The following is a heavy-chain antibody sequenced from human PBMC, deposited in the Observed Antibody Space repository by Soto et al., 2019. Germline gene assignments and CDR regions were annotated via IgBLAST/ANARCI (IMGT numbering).Heavy chain of an antibody. CDR2: IDNAGSSA. Sequence: EVQLVESGGGLVQPGGSQRLSCAASGFTFSIYWMHWVRQAPGKGPVWVSSIDNAGSSARYADSVKGRFTISRDNAKNTVDLQMNSLRAEDTAVYYCTRVGGSVSGMDVWGQGTTVTVSS. V-gene: IGHV3-74*01. J-gene: IGHJ6*02. CDR3: TRVGGSVSGMDV. CDR1: GFTFSIYW. D-gene: IGHD1-26*01.